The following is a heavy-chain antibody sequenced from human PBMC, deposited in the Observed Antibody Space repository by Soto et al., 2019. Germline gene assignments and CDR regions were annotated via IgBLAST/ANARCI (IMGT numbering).Heavy chain of an antibody. D-gene: IGHD3-22*01. V-gene: IGHV3-53*02. CDR1: GFTVISSY. Sequence: EVQLVETGGGLMQYGGSLRLSCAASGFTVISSYMSWVRQAPGKGLEWVSVIYSGGSTYYADSVKGRFTISRDNSENTVHLQMNGLRAEDTAVYYCTRAVYDSSGAWGYWGQGTLVTASS. CDR2: IYSGGST. J-gene: IGHJ1*01. CDR3: TRAVYDSSGAWGY.